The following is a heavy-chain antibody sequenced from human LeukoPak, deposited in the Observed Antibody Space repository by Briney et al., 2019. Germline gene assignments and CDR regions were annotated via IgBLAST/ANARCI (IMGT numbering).Heavy chain of an antibody. CDR2: ISGSGGST. J-gene: IGHJ4*02. Sequence: GSLRLSCAASGFTFSSYAMSWVRQAPGEGLEWVSAISGSGGSTYYADSVKGRFTISRDNSKNTLYLQMNSLRAEDTAVYYCAKPDMVRGVIMWVADYWGQGTLVTVSS. CDR1: GFTFSSYA. V-gene: IGHV3-23*01. CDR3: AKPDMVRGVIMWVADY. D-gene: IGHD3-10*01.